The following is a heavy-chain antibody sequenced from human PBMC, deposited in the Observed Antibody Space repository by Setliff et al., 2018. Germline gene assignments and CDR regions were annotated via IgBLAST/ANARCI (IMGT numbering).Heavy chain of an antibody. V-gene: IGHV1-18*01. CDR1: GYNFITFG. CDR3: ARGILKGWLQNFDY. Sequence: ASVKVSCKTSGYNFITFGISWVRQAPGQGPEWMGWISPYNENTNYAQKFQGRVTMTTDTSTTTVYMELRSLRSDDTAVYYCARGILKGWLQNFDYWGQGTLVTVSS. CDR2: ISPYNENT. D-gene: IGHD5-12*01. J-gene: IGHJ4*02.